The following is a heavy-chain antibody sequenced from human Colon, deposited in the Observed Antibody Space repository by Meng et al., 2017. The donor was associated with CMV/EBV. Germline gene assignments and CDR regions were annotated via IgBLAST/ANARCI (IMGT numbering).Heavy chain of an antibody. D-gene: IGHD5-18*01. V-gene: IGHV3-21*04. CDR3: AKDKGYSYGSALDY. Sequence: GGSLRLSCAASGFTFSSYSMNWVRQAPGKGLEWVSSISSSSSYIYYADSVKGRFTISRDNAKNSLYLQMDSLRAEDTALYYCAKDKGYSYGSALDYWGQGTLVTVSS. J-gene: IGHJ4*02. CDR2: ISSSSSYI. CDR1: GFTFSSYS.